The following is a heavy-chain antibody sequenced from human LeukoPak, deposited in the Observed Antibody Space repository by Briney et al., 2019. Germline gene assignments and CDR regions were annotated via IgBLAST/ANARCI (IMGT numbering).Heavy chain of an antibody. J-gene: IGHJ3*02. D-gene: IGHD1-26*01. V-gene: IGHV3-73*01. CDR1: GFPFSGSA. Sequence: GGSLRLSFAASGFPFSGSAMHWVRPASGKGLEWVGRIRSKANSYATAYAASVKGRFTISRDDSKNTAYLQMNSLKTEDTAVYYCTRREGFDIWGQGTMVTVSS. CDR3: TRREGFDI. CDR2: IRSKANSYAT.